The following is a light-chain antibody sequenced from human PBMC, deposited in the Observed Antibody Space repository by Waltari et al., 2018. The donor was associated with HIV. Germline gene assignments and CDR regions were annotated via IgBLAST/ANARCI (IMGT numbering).Light chain of an antibody. V-gene: IGKV4-1*01. CDR3: QQYYDTPQT. CDR1: QTILYSSNNTNY. Sequence: IVMTQSPDYLVVSLGERATINCKSSQTILYSSNNTNYLAWYQQKPGQPLKLLIYWASTRESGVPDRFSGSGSGSDFTLTISSLQAEDVAVYYCQQYYDTPQTFGQGTKVEIK. J-gene: IGKJ1*01. CDR2: WAS.